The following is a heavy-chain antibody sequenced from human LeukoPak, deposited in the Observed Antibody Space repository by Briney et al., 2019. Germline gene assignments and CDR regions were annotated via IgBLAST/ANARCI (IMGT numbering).Heavy chain of an antibody. CDR1: AGSMSSYY. J-gene: IGHJ4*02. D-gene: IGHD2-21*01. Sequence: SETLSLTCPVHAGSMSSYYWRSIRQPAGKGLEWIGGIYTSGSTNYNPSLKSRVTMSVDTSKNQFSLKLSSVTAADTAVYYCAMAFDFYQIFDYWGQGNLVTVSS. V-gene: IGHV4-4*07. CDR2: IYTSGST. CDR3: AMAFDFYQIFDY.